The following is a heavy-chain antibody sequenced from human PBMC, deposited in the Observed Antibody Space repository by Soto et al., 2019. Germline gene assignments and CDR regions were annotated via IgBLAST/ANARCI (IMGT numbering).Heavy chain of an antibody. CDR2: ASPGGRS. Sequence: PSETLSLTCAVSGGSTDINNWWSWVRQPPRKRLGWIGQASPGGRSNYSPSLESRVTISVDQSKNQLSLNLNSVTAADTAVYFCAENRGYQFDYWCQEVQVTVSS. V-gene: IGHV4-4*02. CDR3: AENRGYQFDY. D-gene: IGHD3-22*01. J-gene: IGHJ4*02. CDR1: GGSTDINNW.